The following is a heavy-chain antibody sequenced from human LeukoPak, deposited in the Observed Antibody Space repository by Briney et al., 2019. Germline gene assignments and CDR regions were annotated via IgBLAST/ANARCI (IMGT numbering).Heavy chain of an antibody. CDR1: GGTFSSYA. Sequence: SVKVSCKASGGTFSSYAISWVRQAPGQGLEWMGGIIPIFGTANYAQKLQGGVTITADESTSTAYMELSSLRSEDTAVYYCARGPDYGYDYYYYYGMDVWGQGTTVPVSS. J-gene: IGHJ6*02. CDR2: IIPIFGTA. V-gene: IGHV1-69*13. CDR3: ARGPDYGYDYYYYYGMDV. D-gene: IGHD4-17*01.